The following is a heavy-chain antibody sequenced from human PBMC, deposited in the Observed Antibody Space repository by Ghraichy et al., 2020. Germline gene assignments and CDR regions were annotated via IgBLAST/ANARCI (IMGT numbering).Heavy chain of an antibody. CDR2: IYYSGST. D-gene: IGHD6-13*01. CDR3: ARLIPLGGSWYYFGYYGMDV. J-gene: IGHJ6*02. CDR1: GGSISSSSYY. V-gene: IGHV4-39*01. Sequence: SETLSLTCTVSGGSISSSSYYWGWIRQPPGKGLEWIGSIYYSGSTYYNPSLKSRVTISVDTSKNQFSLKLSSVTAADTAVYYCARLIPLGGSWYYFGYYGMDVWGQGTTVTVSS.